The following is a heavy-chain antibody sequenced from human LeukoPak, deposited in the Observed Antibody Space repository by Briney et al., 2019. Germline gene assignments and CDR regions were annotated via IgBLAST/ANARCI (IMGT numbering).Heavy chain of an antibody. J-gene: IGHJ4*02. CDR2: IYTSGST. Sequence: SETLSLTCTVSGGSISSYYWSWLRQPPGKGLEWIGYIYTSGSTNYNPSLKSRVTISVDTSKNQFSLKLSSVTAADTAVYYCARQHYDILTGLRAFDYWGQGTLVTVSS. V-gene: IGHV4-4*09. D-gene: IGHD3-9*01. CDR3: ARQHYDILTGLRAFDY. CDR1: GGSISSYY.